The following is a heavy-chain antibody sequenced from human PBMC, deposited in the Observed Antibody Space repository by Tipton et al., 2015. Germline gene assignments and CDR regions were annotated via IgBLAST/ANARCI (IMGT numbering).Heavy chain of an antibody. CDR1: GFTFSNYA. CDR2: ISGGGVTT. Sequence: SLRLSCAASGFTFSNYAMSWVRQAPGKGLEWVSAISGGGVTTFYADSVKGRFTISRDNSKTTLYLLMNSLRADDTAIYFCAKGLILGAITGFDYWGQGTLVTVSS. V-gene: IGHV3-23*01. D-gene: IGHD1-26*01. J-gene: IGHJ4*02. CDR3: AKGLILGAITGFDY.